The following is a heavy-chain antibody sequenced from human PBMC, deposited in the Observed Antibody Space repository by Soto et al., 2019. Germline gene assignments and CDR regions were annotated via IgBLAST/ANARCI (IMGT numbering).Heavy chain of an antibody. Sequence: PGGSLRLSCAASGFTFSSYSMDWVRQAPGKGLEWVSYISSSSSTIYYADSVKGRFTISRDNAKNSLYLQMNSLRAEDTAVYYCARDGREVRGVFYYYYMDVWGKGTTVTVSS. CDR3: ARDGREVRGVFYYYYMDV. CDR1: GFTFSSYS. D-gene: IGHD3-10*01. CDR2: ISSSSSTI. V-gene: IGHV3-48*01. J-gene: IGHJ6*03.